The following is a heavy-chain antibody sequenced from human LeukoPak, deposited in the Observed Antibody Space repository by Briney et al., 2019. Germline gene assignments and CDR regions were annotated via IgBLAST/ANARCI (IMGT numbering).Heavy chain of an antibody. J-gene: IGHJ3*01. V-gene: IGHV3-23*01. D-gene: IGHD1-26*01. Sequence: QTGGSLRLSCAASGFTFSTYAMSWVRQAPGKGLEWVSGISGSGDNTYYADSAKGRFTISRDNSKNTVYLQMNGLRAEDTALYYCAKGVCGNYCSFDVWGQGTMVTVSS. CDR3: AKGVCGNYCSFDV. CDR2: ISGSGDNT. CDR1: GFTFSTYA.